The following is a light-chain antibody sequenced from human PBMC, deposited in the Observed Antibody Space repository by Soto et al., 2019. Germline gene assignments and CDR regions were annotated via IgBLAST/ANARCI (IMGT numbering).Light chain of an antibody. Sequence: QSVLTQPPSVSAAPGQKVTISCSGSTSNIGNNYVSWYHQLPGAAPRLIISEVDKRPSGIPDRFSGSKSGTSATLGITGLQTGDEADFYCAAWDSGLSAVVFGGGTKLTVL. CDR1: TSNIGNNY. CDR3: AAWDSGLSAVV. CDR2: EVD. V-gene: IGLV1-51*02. J-gene: IGLJ2*01.